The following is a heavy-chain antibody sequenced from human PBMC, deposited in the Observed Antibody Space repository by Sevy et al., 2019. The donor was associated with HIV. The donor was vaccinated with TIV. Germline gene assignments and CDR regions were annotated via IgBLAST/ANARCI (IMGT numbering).Heavy chain of an antibody. Sequence: GGSLRLSCAASGFTFSNYGMHWVRQAPGKGLEWVAVISYVGSITYYADSVRGRFTISRDNSKNTLYLQMNSLRPEDTTMYFCAKDQGRLLELDDWGQGTLVTVSS. V-gene: IGHV3-30*18. J-gene: IGHJ4*02. CDR2: ISYVGSIT. CDR3: AKDQGRLLELDD. D-gene: IGHD2-21*02. CDR1: GFTFSNYG.